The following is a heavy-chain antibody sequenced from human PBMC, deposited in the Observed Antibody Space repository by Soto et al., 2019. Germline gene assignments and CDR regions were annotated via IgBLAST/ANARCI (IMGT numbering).Heavy chain of an antibody. CDR3: AGGGAGSGPFTWELPDH. J-gene: IGHJ4*02. Sequence: ASVKVSCKALGNTFTYRYLHWVRQAPGQALEWMGWITPFSGDVHYAQKFQERVTITRDRSINTAYMQKSSLRSEDTAMYFCAGGGAGSGPFTWELPDHWGQGTLVTVSS. V-gene: IGHV1-45*02. D-gene: IGHD1-26*01. CDR2: ITPFSGDV. CDR1: GNTFTYRY.